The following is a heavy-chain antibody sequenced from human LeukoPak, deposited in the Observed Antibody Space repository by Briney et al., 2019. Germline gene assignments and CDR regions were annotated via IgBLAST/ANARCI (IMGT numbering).Heavy chain of an antibody. CDR3: ARGFGELFHDAFDI. D-gene: IGHD3-10*01. Sequence: PGGSLRLSCAASGFTFSSYSMNWVRQAPGKGLEGVSSISSISRYIYYADSVKGRFTISRDNAKNSLYPQMNSLRAEDTAVYYCARGFGELFHDAFDIWGQGTMVTVSS. J-gene: IGHJ3*02. CDR1: GFTFSSYS. V-gene: IGHV3-21*01. CDR2: ISSISRYI.